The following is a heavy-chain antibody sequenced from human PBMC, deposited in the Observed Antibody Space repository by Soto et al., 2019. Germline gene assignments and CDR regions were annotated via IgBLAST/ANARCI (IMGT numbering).Heavy chain of an antibody. J-gene: IGHJ4*02. CDR3: AHSKTSGMRYYFDY. V-gene: IGHV2-5*02. CDR2: LYWDDDK. Sequence: QITLKESGPTLVKPTQTLTLTCSFSGFSLTTAGVGVGWIRQPPGKALEWLTLLYWDDDKIYSPSLKRRLTITRHTSKNQVVLRLTNLDPVDTATYYCAHSKTSGMRYYFDYWGQGTLVTVSS. CDR1: GFSLTTAGVG.